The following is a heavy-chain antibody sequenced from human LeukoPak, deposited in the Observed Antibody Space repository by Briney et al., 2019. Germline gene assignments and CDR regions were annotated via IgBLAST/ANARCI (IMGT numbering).Heavy chain of an antibody. CDR2: ISAYNGNT. CDR3: ASWQRSIAASPLTNNWFDP. D-gene: IGHD6-6*01. J-gene: IGHJ5*02. V-gene: IGHV1-18*01. CDR1: GYTFTSYG. Sequence: ASVKVSCKASGYTFTSYGISWVRQAPGQGLEWVGWISAYNGNTNYAQKLQGRVTMTTDTSTSTAYMELRSLRSDDTAVYYCASWQRSIAASPLTNNWFDPWGQGTLVTVSS.